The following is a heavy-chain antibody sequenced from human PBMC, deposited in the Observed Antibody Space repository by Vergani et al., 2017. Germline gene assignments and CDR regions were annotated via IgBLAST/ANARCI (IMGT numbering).Heavy chain of an antibody. CDR2: IYYSGST. CDR3: AGANPSCGWYGYFQH. Sequence: QLQLQESGPGLVKPSETLSLTCTVSGGSISSSSYYWGWIRQPPGKGLEWIGSIYYSGSTYYNPSLKSRVTISVDTSKSQFSLKLSSVTAADTAVYYCAGANPSCGWYGYFQHWGQGTLVTVSS. V-gene: IGHV4-39*01. CDR1: GGSISSSSYY. J-gene: IGHJ1*01. D-gene: IGHD6-19*01.